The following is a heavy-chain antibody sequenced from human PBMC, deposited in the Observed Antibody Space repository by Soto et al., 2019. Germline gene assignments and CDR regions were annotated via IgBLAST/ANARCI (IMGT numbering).Heavy chain of an antibody. D-gene: IGHD5-12*01. V-gene: IGHV1-69*06. CDR2: IIPIFGTA. CDR3: ARDLDDSGYTNFDY. J-gene: IGHJ4*02. CDR1: GGTFSSYA. Sequence: QVQLVQSGAEVKKPGSSVKVSCKASGGTFSSYAISWVRQAPGQGLEWMGGIIPIFGTANYAQKFQGRVTITADKSTSTDYMELSSLRSEDTAVYYCARDLDDSGYTNFDYWGQGTLVTVSS.